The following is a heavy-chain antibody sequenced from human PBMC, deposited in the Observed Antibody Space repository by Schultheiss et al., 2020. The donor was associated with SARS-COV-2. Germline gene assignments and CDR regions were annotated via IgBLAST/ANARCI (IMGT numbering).Heavy chain of an antibody. CDR3: ARLTGTTTDL. CDR2: INHSGST. Sequence: SETLSLTCAVSGYSIRSGYYWGWIRQPPGKGLEWTGEINHSGSTNYNPSLKSRVTISVDTSKNQFSLKLSTVTAADTAVYYCARLTGTTTDLWGRGTLVTVSS. J-gene: IGHJ2*01. V-gene: IGHV4-38-2*01. D-gene: IGHD1-7*01. CDR1: GYSIRSGYY.